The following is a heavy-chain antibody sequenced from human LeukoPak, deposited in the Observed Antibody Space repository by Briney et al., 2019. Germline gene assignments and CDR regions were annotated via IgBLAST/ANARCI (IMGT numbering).Heavy chain of an antibody. CDR1: GGSISTYS. CDR2: VYSSGST. J-gene: IGHJ4*02. V-gene: IGHV4-59*08. Sequence: SETLSLTCTVSGGSISTYSWSWIRQPPGKGLQWIGYVYSSGSTSYNPSLKSRVTISLDTSKNQFSLKLSPVTAADTAVYYCAGHHPRNTVDFWGQGTLVTVSS. CDR3: AGHHPRNTVDF. D-gene: IGHD2-8*02.